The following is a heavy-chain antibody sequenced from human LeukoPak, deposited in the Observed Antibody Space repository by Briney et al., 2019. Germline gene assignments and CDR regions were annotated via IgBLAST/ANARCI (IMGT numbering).Heavy chain of an antibody. CDR2: INTKTGNP. CDR1: GYTFTSYG. CDR3: ARGGGNGIV. V-gene: IGHV7-4-1*02. D-gene: IGHD2-15*01. Sequence: ASVKVSCKASGYTFTSYGISWVRQAPGQGPEWVGWINTKTGNPTYGQGFTGRFVFSLDTSVSTAYLQISNLKAEDTAVYYCARGGGNGIVWGQGTTVTVSS. J-gene: IGHJ6*02.